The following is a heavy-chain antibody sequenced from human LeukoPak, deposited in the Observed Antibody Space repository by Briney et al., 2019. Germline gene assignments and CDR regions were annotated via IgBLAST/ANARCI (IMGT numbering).Heavy chain of an antibody. D-gene: IGHD5-18*01. J-gene: IGHJ4*02. CDR2: INPSGGST. Sequence: ASVKVSCKASGYTFTSYYMHWVRQAPGQGLEWMGIINPSGGSTSYAQKFQGRVTMTRDMSTSTVYMELSSLRSEDTAVYYCAREETSGYSYGTLDYWGQGTPVTVSS. V-gene: IGHV1-46*01. CDR3: AREETSGYSYGTLDY. CDR1: GYTFTSYY.